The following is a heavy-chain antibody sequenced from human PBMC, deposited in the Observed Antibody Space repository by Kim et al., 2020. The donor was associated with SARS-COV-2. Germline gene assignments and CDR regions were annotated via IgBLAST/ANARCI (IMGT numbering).Heavy chain of an antibody. V-gene: IGHV3-30*07. J-gene: IGHJ4*02. Sequence: ADSVKGRVTNSRDNSKNTLYLQMNSLRAEDTAVYYCARDQSAGYSSSWNDYWGQGTLVTVSS. CDR3: ARDQSAGYSSSWNDY. D-gene: IGHD6-13*01.